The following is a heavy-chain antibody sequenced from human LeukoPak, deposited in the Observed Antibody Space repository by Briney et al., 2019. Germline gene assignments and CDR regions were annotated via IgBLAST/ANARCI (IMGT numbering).Heavy chain of an antibody. CDR1: GFTFSSCS. J-gene: IGHJ4*02. D-gene: IGHD3-3*01. CDR3: ARDPPYDFWSGYSLSLDY. Sequence: GGSLRLSCAASGFTFSSCSMNWVRQAPGKGLEWVSYISSSSSTIYYADSVKGRFTISRDNAKNSLYLQMNSLRAEDTAVYYCARDPPYDFWSGYSLSLDYWGQGTLVTVSS. V-gene: IGHV3-48*01. CDR2: ISSSSSTI.